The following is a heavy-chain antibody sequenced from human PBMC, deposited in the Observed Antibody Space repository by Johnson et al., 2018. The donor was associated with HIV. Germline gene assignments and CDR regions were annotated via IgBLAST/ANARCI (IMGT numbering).Heavy chain of an antibody. CDR1: GFTFSSYG. J-gene: IGHJ3*02. Sequence: QVQLVESGGGLVQPGGSLRLSCAASGFTFSSYGMHWVRQAPGKGLERVAFIRYDGSNKYYADSVKGRFTISRANSKNTLYLQMNSLRAGDTAVYYCARRADAFDIWGQGTMVTVSS. CDR3: ARRADAFDI. CDR2: IRYDGSNK. V-gene: IGHV3-30*02.